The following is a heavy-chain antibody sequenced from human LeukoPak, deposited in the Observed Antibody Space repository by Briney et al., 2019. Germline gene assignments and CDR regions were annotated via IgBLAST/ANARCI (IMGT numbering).Heavy chain of an antibody. CDR1: GFTFSSYG. J-gene: IGHJ4*02. D-gene: IGHD6-13*01. V-gene: IGHV3-33*01. CDR3: ARDRGAAALNPLDY. Sequence: GRSLRLSCAASGFTFSSYGMHWVRQAPGKGLEWVAVIWYDGSNKCYADSVKGRFTISRDNSKNTLYLQMNSLRAEDTAVYYCARDRGAAALNPLDYWGQGTLVTVSS. CDR2: IWYDGSNK.